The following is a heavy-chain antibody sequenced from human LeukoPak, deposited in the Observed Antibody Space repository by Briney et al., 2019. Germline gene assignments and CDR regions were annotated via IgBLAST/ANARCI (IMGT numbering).Heavy chain of an antibody. CDR2: IYYSGST. D-gene: IGHD3-22*01. CDR3: ARGTAYYDSSGPNWYFDL. J-gene: IGHJ2*01. Sequence: SETLSLTCTVPGGSISSYYWSWIRQPPGKGLEWIGYIYYSGSTNYNPSLKSRVTISVDTSKNQFSLKLSSVTAADTAVYYCARGTAYYDSSGPNWYFDLWGRGTLVTVSS. CDR1: GGSISSYY. V-gene: IGHV4-59*01.